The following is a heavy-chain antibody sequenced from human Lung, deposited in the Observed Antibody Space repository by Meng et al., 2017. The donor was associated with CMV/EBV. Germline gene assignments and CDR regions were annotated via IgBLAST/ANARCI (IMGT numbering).Heavy chain of an antibody. CDR2: IRYDGSNK. J-gene: IGHJ3*01. V-gene: IGHV3-30*02. Sequence: GSXRLXCAASGLTFSNYGIHWVRQAPGKGLEWVALIRYDGSNKYYADSVKGRFTISRDNSKNTLDLQMNSLRPEDTAVYYCTKDQNASRLGSITRVGVVTPDALDVWXQGTMVTVSS. D-gene: IGHD3-3*01. CDR3: TKDQNASRLGSITRVGVVTPDALDV. CDR1: GLTFSNYG.